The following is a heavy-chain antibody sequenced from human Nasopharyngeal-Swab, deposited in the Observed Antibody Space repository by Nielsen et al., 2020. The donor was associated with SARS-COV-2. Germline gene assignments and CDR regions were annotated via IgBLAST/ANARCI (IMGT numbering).Heavy chain of an antibody. V-gene: IGHV4-34*01. CDR2: INHSGST. D-gene: IGHD3-22*01. Sequence: SETLSLTCAVYGGSFSGYYWSWIRQPPGKGLEWIGEINHSGSTNYNPSLKSRVTISVDTSKNQFSLKLSSVTAADTAVYYCARPRRWLHYFDYWGQGTLVTVSS. CDR1: GGSFSGYY. J-gene: IGHJ4*02. CDR3: ARPRRWLHYFDY.